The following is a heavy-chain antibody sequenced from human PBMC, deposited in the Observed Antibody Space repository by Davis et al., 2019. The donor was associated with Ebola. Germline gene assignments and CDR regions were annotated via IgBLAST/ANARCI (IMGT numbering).Heavy chain of an antibody. CDR3: ARIIRKYSHGYGY. CDR1: GYTFSGYY. D-gene: IGHD5-18*01. CDR2: ISAYNGNT. J-gene: IGHJ4*02. Sequence: ASVKVSCKASGYTFSGYYINWVRQAPGQGLEWMGWISAYNGNTNYAQKFQGRVTLTEDTSTDTAYMELRSLSSQDTAVYYCARIIRKYSHGYGYWGQGTLVTVSS. V-gene: IGHV1-18*04.